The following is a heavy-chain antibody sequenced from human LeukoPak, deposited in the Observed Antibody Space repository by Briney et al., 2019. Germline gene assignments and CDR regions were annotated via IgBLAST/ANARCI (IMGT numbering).Heavy chain of an antibody. Sequence: GGSLRLSCAASGFTFSDHYMDWVRQAPGEGLEWVARIRNKANSYTTEYAASVKGRFTISRDDSKSSLYLQMNSLKTEDTAVYYCSRAGLGTTPYCFDYWGQGTLVTVSS. V-gene: IGHV3-72*01. CDR1: GFTFSDHY. D-gene: IGHD1-7*01. J-gene: IGHJ4*02. CDR2: IRNKANSYTT. CDR3: SRAGLGTTPYCFDY.